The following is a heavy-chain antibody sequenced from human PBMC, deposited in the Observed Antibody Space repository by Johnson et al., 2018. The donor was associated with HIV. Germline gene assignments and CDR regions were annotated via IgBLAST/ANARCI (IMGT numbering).Heavy chain of an antibody. V-gene: IGHV3-NL1*01. J-gene: IGHJ3*02. CDR1: EFSFSTYA. D-gene: IGHD6-13*01. CDR2: IYSDGST. CDR3: AKDQWSTSWTNDAFDI. Sequence: QVQLVESGGGVVQPGRSLRLSCAASEFSFSTYAMRWVRQAPGRGLEWVSLIYSDGSTYYADSVKGRFTISRDDSKNTLYLQMSSLRAEDTAVYYCAKDQWSTSWTNDAFDIWGQGTMVTVSS.